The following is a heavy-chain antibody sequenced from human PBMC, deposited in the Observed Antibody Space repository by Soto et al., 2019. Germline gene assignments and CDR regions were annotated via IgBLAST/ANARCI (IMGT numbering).Heavy chain of an antibody. D-gene: IGHD2-15*01. CDR1: GYTLTELS. CDR2: FDAEDGET. CDR3: TVPDCSGGSCYLPYDAFDF. Sequence: GASVKVSCEVSGYTLTELSMHWLRQAPGKGLEWMGGFDAEDGETIYPQKFQGRVTMTEDTSTDTAYMELSSLRSEDTAVYYCTVPDCSGGSCYLPYDAFDFWGQGKMV. V-gene: IGHV1-24*01. J-gene: IGHJ3*01.